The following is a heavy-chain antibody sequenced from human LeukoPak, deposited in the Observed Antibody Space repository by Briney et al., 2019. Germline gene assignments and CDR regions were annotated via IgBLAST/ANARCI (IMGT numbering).Heavy chain of an antibody. CDR2: INHSGST. J-gene: IGHJ6*03. CDR3: AKGPGGDYYYMDV. Sequence: PSETLSLTCAVYGGSFSGYYWSWIRQPPGKGLEWIGEINHSGSTNYNPSLKSRVTISVDTSKNQFSLKLSSVTAADTAVYYCAKGPGGDYYYMDVWGKGTTVTVSS. CDR1: GGSFSGYY. D-gene: IGHD4-23*01. V-gene: IGHV4-34*01.